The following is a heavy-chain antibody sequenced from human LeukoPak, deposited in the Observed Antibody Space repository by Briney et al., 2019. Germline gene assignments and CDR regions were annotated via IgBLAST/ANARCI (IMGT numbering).Heavy chain of an antibody. V-gene: IGHV1-24*01. Sequence: ASVKVSCKVSGYTLTELSMHWVRQAPGKGLEWMGGFDPEDGETIYAQKFQGRVTMTTDTSTSTAYMELRSLRSDDTAVYYCAISSGWYLGAFDIWGQGTMVTVSS. D-gene: IGHD6-19*01. CDR1: GYTLTELS. J-gene: IGHJ3*02. CDR3: AISSGWYLGAFDI. CDR2: FDPEDGET.